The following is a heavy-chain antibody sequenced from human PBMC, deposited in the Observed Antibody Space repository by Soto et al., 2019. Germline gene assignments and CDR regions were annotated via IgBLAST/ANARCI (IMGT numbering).Heavy chain of an antibody. D-gene: IGHD3-3*01. Sequence: GGSLRLSCAASGFTFSSHAMSWVRLTPGEGLDWVSAISGSGYSTYNADSVKGRFTISRDNAKNSLYLQMNSLRAEDTAVYYCARDLYYDFWSGYCARHHGMDVWGQGTTVTVSS. V-gene: IGHV3-23*01. CDR2: ISGSGYST. CDR3: ARDLYYDFWSGYCARHHGMDV. J-gene: IGHJ6*02. CDR1: GFTFSSHA.